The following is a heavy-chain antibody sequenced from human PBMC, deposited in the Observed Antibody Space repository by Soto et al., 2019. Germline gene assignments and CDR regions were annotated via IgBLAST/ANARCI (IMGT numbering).Heavy chain of an antibody. CDR2: IYYSGST. V-gene: IGHV4-30-4*01. J-gene: IGHJ6*02. D-gene: IGHD3-16*02. Sequence: PSETLSLTCTVSGGSISSGDYYWSWIRQPPGKGLEWIGYIYYSGSTYYNPSLKSRVTISVDTSKNQFSLKLSSVTAADTAVYYCARVNVYRNQADYYYYSGLDVWGQGTKAPVSS. CDR3: ARVNVYRNQADYYYYSGLDV. CDR1: GGSISSGDYY.